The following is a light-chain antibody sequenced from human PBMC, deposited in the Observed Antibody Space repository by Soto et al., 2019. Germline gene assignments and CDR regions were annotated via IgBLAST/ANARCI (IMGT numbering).Light chain of an antibody. CDR3: QQTYSPPWT. V-gene: IGKV1-39*01. CDR2: AAA. CDR1: QNIRSD. Sequence: DIQMTQSPSSLSASVGDRVTITCRASQNIRSDVNWYQQKAGKAPNLLIYAAASLQSGVPSRFRGFGAGTDFTLTITSLQAEDFATYYCQQTYSPPWTFGPGTKVEVK. J-gene: IGKJ1*01.